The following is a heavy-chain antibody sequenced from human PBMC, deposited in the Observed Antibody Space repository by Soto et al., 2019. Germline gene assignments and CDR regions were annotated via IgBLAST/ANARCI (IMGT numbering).Heavy chain of an antibody. CDR2: ISHSGTT. J-gene: IGHJ3*01. D-gene: IGHD2-2*01. V-gene: IGHV4-34*01. CDR1: GGSFSGYY. Sequence: QVQLQQWGAGLLKPSETLSLTCEVHGGSFSGYYWTWIRQTPGKGPEWIGEISHSGTTNYQPSLTSRVTISADPSKKQFSLNLTSVTAADSGVYYCARGECSSVYCFTRWALDFWGQGTVVTVSS. CDR3: ARGECSSVYCFTRWALDF.